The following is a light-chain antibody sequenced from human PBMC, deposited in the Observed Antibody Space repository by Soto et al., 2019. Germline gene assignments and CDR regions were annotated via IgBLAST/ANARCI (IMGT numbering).Light chain of an antibody. Sequence: QSALTQPASVSGSPGQSITISCTGTSSDVGSYNLVSWYQQHPGKAPKLMIYEGSKRPSGVSNRVSGSKSGNTASLTISGLQAEDDADYHCCSYAGSSTYVVFGGGTKLTVL. CDR2: EGS. V-gene: IGLV2-23*01. CDR3: CSYAGSSTYVV. J-gene: IGLJ2*01. CDR1: SSDVGSYNL.